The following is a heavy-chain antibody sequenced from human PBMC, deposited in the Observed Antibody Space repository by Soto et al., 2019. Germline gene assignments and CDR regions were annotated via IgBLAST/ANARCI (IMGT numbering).Heavy chain of an antibody. CDR3: ARSRLYYYDSSGSPIFDY. J-gene: IGHJ4*02. V-gene: IGHV3-33*01. Sequence: PGGSLRLSCAASGFTFSSYGMHWVRQAPGKGLEWVAVIWYDGSNKYYADSVKGRFTISRDNSKNTLYLQMNSLRAEDTAVYYCARSRLYYYDSSGSPIFDYWGQGTLVTVSS. D-gene: IGHD3-22*01. CDR1: GFTFSSYG. CDR2: IWYDGSNK.